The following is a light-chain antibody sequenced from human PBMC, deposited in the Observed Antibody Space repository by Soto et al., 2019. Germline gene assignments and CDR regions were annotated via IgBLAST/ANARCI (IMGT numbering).Light chain of an antibody. V-gene: IGKV3-20*01. J-gene: IGKJ1*01. CDR1: QSVSSNY. CDR2: DAS. Sequence: EIVLTQSPGTLSLSPGERATLSCRASQSVSSNYLAWYQQKPGQPPRLLISDASSRATGIPDRFSGSGSGTDFTLPISRLEPEDFAVYYCQHYGRSPPSWTFGQGTKVEIK. CDR3: QHYGRSPPSWT.